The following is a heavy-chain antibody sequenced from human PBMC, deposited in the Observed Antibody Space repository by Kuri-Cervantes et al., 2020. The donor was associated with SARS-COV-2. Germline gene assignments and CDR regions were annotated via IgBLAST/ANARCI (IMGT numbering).Heavy chain of an antibody. CDR1: GFRFSSYG. D-gene: IGHD2-2*03. CDR3: ARDEGMGIVVRETAGPRFYYYGMDV. CDR2: ISYDGSNK. V-gene: IGHV3-30*03. Sequence: GESLKISCAASGFRFSSYGMHWVRQAPGKGLEWVAVISYDGSNKYYADSAKGRFTISRDSSKNTLYLQMNSLRAEDTAVYYCARDEGMGIVVRETAGPRFYYYGMDVWGQGTTVTVSS. J-gene: IGHJ6*02.